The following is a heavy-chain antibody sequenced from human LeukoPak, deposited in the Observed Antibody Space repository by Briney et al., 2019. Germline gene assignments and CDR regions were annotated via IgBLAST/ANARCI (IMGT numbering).Heavy chain of an antibody. CDR1: GGSISSHY. CDR3: SRYIVISCTRFDY. V-gene: IGHV4-4*07. CDR2: IYTSENT. Sequence: SDTLSLTCTVSGGSISSHYWSWTRQPAGKGLEWSGRIYTSENTNYNPTLKSRVTISADTSKNQFSLKMNSMTAADTAVYYCSRYIVISCTRFDYWGRGTLVTVSS. D-gene: IGHD2/OR15-2a*01. J-gene: IGHJ4*02.